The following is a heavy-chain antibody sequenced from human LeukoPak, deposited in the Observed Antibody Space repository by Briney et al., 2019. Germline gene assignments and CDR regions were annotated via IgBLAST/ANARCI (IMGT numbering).Heavy chain of an antibody. Sequence: PSETLSLTCTVSSDSINNYYWSWIRRPPGKGLEWIGYIYYSGSTSYNPSLKSRVTISVDTSKNQFSLKLSSVTAADTAVYYCARERGGDYSDAFDVWGQGTMVTVSS. D-gene: IGHD4-11*01. CDR1: SDSINNYY. CDR3: ARERGGDYSDAFDV. CDR2: IYYSGST. J-gene: IGHJ3*01. V-gene: IGHV4-59*01.